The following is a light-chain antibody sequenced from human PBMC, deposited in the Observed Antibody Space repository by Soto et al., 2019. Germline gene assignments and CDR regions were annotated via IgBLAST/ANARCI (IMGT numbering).Light chain of an antibody. CDR3: QQSYSTPWT. CDR1: QSVSSY. CDR2: TAS. J-gene: IGKJ1*01. Sequence: DIRMTQSPSSLSASVGDRVTITCRASQSVSSYLHWYQLKPGKAPNLLIYTASSLQSGVPSRFSGSGSGTDFTLTISSLQPEDFATYYCQQSYSTPWTFGQGTKVDIK. V-gene: IGKV1-39*01.